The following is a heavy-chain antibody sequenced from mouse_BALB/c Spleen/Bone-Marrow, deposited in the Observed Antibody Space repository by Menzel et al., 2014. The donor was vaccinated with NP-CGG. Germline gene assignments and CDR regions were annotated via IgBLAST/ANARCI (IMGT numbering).Heavy chain of an antibody. CDR2: IDPANDNT. CDR1: GFNIKDTY. V-gene: IGHV14-3*02. D-gene: IGHD4-1*01. Sequence: VQLQRSGAELVKPGASVKLSCTASGFNIKDTYMHWVKQRPERGLEWIGRIDPANDNTKYDPKFQGKATITADTSSNTAYLQLSSLTSEDTAVYYCARWEYYAMDYWGQGTSVTVSS. J-gene: IGHJ4*01. CDR3: ARWEYYAMDY.